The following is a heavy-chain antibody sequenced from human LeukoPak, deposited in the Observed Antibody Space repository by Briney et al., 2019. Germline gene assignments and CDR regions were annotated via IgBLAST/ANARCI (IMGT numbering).Heavy chain of an antibody. D-gene: IGHD3-22*01. Sequence: GGSLRLSCAASGFTFRTYWMSWVRQAPGKGLEWVANIKQDGSEKYYVDSVKGRFTLSRDNAKNPLYLQMNSLRAEDTAVYYCARFSSGYSYYFDYWGQGTLVTVSS. CDR2: IKQDGSEK. CDR1: GFTFRTYW. J-gene: IGHJ4*02. CDR3: ARFSSGYSYYFDY. V-gene: IGHV3-7*01.